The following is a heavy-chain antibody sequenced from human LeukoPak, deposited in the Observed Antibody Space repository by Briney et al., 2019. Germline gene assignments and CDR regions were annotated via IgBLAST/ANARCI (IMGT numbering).Heavy chain of an antibody. CDR3: ARGASHYYDSSGYYSPGGDY. J-gene: IGHJ4*02. Sequence: GGSLRLSCAASGFTFSDYSMSWVRQAPGKGLEWISYISTTSRTIYYADSVKGRFTISRDNAKNSLYLQMSSLRAGDTAVYYCARGASHYYDSSGYYSPGGDYWGQGTLVTVSS. V-gene: IGHV3-48*01. CDR2: ISTTSRTI. D-gene: IGHD3-22*01. CDR1: GFTFSDYS.